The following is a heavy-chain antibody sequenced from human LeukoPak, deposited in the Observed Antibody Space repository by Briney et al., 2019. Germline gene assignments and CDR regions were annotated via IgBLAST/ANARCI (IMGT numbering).Heavy chain of an antibody. V-gene: IGHV4-30-2*01. CDR3: ASQLRFLEWLFY. Sequence: SETLSLTCTVSGGSISSGSYYWSWIRQPPGKGLEWIGYIYHSGSTYYNPSLKSRVTISVDRSKNQFSLKLSSVTAADTAVYYCASQLRFLEWLFYWGQGTLVTVSS. CDR1: GGSISSGSYY. D-gene: IGHD3-3*01. J-gene: IGHJ4*02. CDR2: IYHSGST.